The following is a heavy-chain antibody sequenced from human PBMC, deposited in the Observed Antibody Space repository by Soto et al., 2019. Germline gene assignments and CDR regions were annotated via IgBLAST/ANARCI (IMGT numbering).Heavy chain of an antibody. CDR1: GGSLSGYY. J-gene: IGHJ4*02. D-gene: IGHD1-1*01. V-gene: IGHV4-34*01. CDR2: IHHSGSI. Sequence: QVQLQQWGAGLLKPSETLSLTCAVYGGSLSGYYWTWIRRPPGKGLEWIGEIHHSGSINYNSSLKSRVTIAADPSKNQFFLKLSSVTAADTAVYYCSRGGDAYKAGNYWGQGTLVTVSS. CDR3: SRGGDAYKAGNY.